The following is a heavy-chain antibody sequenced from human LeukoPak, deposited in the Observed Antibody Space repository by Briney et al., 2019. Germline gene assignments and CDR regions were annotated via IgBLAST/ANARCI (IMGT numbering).Heavy chain of an antibody. CDR2: ITSNGGST. D-gene: IGHD5-24*01. J-gene: IGHJ2*01. V-gene: IGHV3-64*01. Sequence: PGGSLRLSCAASGFTFNSYAMYWVRQAPGKGLEYVSTITSNGGSTYYANSVKGRFTISRDNSKNTLYLQMGSLRAEDMAAYYCARVSGDGYTLYWYFDLWGRGTLVTVSS. CDR3: ARVSGDGYTLYWYFDL. CDR1: GFTFNSYA.